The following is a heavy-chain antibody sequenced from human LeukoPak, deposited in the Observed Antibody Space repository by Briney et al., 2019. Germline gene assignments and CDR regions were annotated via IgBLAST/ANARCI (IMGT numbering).Heavy chain of an antibody. V-gene: IGHV1-8*02. CDR1: GGTFSSYA. Sequence: VASVKVSCKASGGTFSSYAISWVRQATGQGLEWMGWMDPNSGNTGYAQKFQGRVTMTRNTSISTAYMELSSLTSEDTAVYYCAKSLPGIAAHWGQGTLVSVTS. CDR2: MDPNSGNT. J-gene: IGHJ4*02. CDR3: AKSLPGIAAH. D-gene: IGHD6-6*01.